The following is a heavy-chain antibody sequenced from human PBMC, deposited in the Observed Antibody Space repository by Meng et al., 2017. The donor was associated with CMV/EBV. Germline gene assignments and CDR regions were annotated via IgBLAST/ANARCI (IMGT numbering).Heavy chain of an antibody. CDR1: GFTFGDYS. J-gene: IGHJ3*02. V-gene: IGHV3-49*04. CDR2: IRSKAYGGPT. D-gene: IGHD3-3*01. Sequence: LKISCAASGFTFGDYSMSWVRQAPGKGLEWVGFIRSKAYGGPTEYAASVKGRFSISRDDSKSIAYLQMNSLKTEDTAVYYCTRGYDFWSGYFSDHAFDIWGQGTMVTVSS. CDR3: TRGYDFWSGYFSDHAFDI.